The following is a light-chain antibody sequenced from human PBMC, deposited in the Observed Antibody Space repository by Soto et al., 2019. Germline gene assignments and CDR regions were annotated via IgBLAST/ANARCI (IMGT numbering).Light chain of an antibody. J-gene: IGLJ1*01. CDR3: ASWDDNGHQYV. Sequence: QSVLSQPPSVSATPGQRVTISCSGSLSNTGSNAVNWYQQVPGTAPKLVVQSDDQRPSGVPDRFSGSKSGASASLAISGLQSEDEAHYYCASWDDNGHQYVFGPGTKLTVL. V-gene: IGLV1-44*01. CDR2: SDD. CDR1: LSNTGSNA.